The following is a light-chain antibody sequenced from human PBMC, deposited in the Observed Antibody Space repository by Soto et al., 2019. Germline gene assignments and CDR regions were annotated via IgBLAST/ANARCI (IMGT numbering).Light chain of an antibody. V-gene: IGKV1-33*01. CDR3: QQCDQLPLT. Sequence: IQLTQSPSSLSASVGDRVTITCRASQGISSYLAWYQQKPGKAPKLLIYAASKLETGVPSRFSGSGSATDFTLTISSLQAEDIARYYCQQCDQLPLTFGGGTKVEIK. J-gene: IGKJ4*01. CDR1: QGISSY. CDR2: AAS.